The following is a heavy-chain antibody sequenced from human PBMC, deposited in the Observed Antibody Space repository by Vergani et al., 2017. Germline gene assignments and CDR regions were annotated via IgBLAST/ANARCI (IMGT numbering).Heavy chain of an antibody. CDR1: GFTFSSND. CDR2: IGVDGDR. Sequence: EVQLVESGGGLVQPGGSLRLSCTVSGFTFSSNDFHWVRQTAGKGLAWVSSIGVDGDRYYSDSVKGRFTISRDNGQSYLYLDMDNLRVEDTAVYFCAKEFCGTGNCYGWNHLEVWGEGTSVTVSS. D-gene: IGHD1-1*01. J-gene: IGHJ6*04. V-gene: IGHV3-13*01. CDR3: AKEFCGTGNCYGWNHLEV.